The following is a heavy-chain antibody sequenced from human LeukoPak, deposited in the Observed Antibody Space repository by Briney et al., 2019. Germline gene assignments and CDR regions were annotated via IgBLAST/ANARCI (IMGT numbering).Heavy chain of an antibody. D-gene: IGHD2-21*02. CDR2: ISNTGSIA. CDR3: TESFHY. J-gene: IGHJ4*02. Sequence: GGSLRLSCAASGFTFSRFAMNWVRQAPGKGLEWVGIISNTGSIASFADSVKGRFTISRDNSKNTVYLQMNSLRDDDTALYSVTESFHYWGQGILVAVSS. V-gene: IGHV3-23*01. CDR1: GFTFSRFA.